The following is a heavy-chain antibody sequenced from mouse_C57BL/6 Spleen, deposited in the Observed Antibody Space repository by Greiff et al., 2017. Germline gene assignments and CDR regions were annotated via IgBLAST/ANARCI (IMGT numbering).Heavy chain of an antibody. J-gene: IGHJ3*01. CDR3: AREGELFAY. CDR2: ISDGGSYT. CDR1: GFTFSSYA. V-gene: IGHV5-4*01. Sequence: DVQLVESGGGLVKPGGSLKLSCAASGFTFSSYAMSWVRQTPEKRLEWVATISDGGSYTYYPDNVKGRFTISRDNAKNNLYLQMSHLKSEDTAMYYCAREGELFAYWGQGTLVTVSA.